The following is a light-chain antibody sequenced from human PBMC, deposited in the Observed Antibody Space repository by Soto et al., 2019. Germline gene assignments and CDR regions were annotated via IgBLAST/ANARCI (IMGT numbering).Light chain of an antibody. Sequence: QAVLTQPPSASGTPGQTVTISCSGSSSNIGTNYVYWYHQLPGTAPKLLIYSNNQRPSGVPDRFSGSKSGTSASLAISGLRSEDEADYYCAAFDDSLRAWVFGGGTKLTVL. CDR3: AAFDDSLRAWV. CDR1: SSNIGTNY. V-gene: IGLV1-47*02. J-gene: IGLJ3*02. CDR2: SNN.